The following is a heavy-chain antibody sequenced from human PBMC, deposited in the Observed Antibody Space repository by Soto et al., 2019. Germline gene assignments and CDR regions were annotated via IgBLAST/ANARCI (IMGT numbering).Heavy chain of an antibody. CDR2: IWYDGSNK. V-gene: IGHV3-33*01. J-gene: IGHJ3*02. D-gene: IGHD3-16*01. Sequence: QTGGSLRLSCAASGFTFSSYGMHWVRQAPGKGLEWVAVIWYDGSNKYYADSVKGRFTISRDNSENTLYLQMNSLRVEDTAVYYCARDATFGTKGGSFDIWGHGTLVTVSS. CDR1: GFTFSSYG. CDR3: ARDATFGTKGGSFDI.